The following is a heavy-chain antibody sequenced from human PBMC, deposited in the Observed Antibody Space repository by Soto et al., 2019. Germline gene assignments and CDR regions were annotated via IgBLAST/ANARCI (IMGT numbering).Heavy chain of an antibody. J-gene: IGHJ1*01. D-gene: IGHD6-19*01. CDR2: IRSKAYGGTT. CDR3: TGSGKRVYFQH. CDR1: GFTFGDYA. Sequence: EVQLVESGGGWVKPGRSLRLSCTASGFTFGDYAMSWFRQAPGKGLEWVGFIRSKAYGGTTEYAASVKGRFTISRDDSKSIAYLQMNSLKTEDTAVYYCTGSGKRVYFQHWGQGTLVTVSS. V-gene: IGHV3-49*05.